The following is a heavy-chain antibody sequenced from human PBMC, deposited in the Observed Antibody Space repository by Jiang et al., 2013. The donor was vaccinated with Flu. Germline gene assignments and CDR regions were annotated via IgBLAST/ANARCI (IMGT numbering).Heavy chain of an antibody. V-gene: IGHV3-23*01. Sequence: VRLSCVASGFNFRNYDMSWVRQAPGKGLEWVSSISGSGGITYYAYSVKGRFTISRDNSKTTLYLQMNSLRAEDTALYYCAKGDGDYQGWFDSWGQGTLVSVSS. D-gene: IGHD4-17*01. CDR2: ISGSGGIT. CDR1: GFNFRNYD. J-gene: IGHJ5*01. CDR3: AKGDGDYQGWFDS.